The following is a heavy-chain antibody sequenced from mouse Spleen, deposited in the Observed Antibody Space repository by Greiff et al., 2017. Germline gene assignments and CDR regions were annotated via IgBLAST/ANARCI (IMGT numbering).Heavy chain of an antibody. CDR2: ISYSGST. J-gene: IGHJ2*01. CDR3: ARQEGGTDFDY. D-gene: IGHD3-3*01. CDR1: GYSITSDYA. Sequence: EVQGVESGPGLVKPSQSLSLTCTVTGYSITSDYAWNWIRQFPGNKLEWMGYISYSGSTSYKPSLKSRISITRDTSKNQFFLQLNSVTTEDTATYYCARQEGGTDFDYWGQGTTLTVSS. V-gene: IGHV3-2*02.